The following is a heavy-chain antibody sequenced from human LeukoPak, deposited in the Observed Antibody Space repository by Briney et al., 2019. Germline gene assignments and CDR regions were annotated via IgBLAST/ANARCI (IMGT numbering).Heavy chain of an antibody. J-gene: IGHJ5*02. CDR2: ISGSGGST. CDR1: GFTFSSYA. V-gene: IGHV3-23*01. Sequence: GGSLKLSCAASGFTFSSYAMRWVRQAPGKGLEWVSGISGSGGSTSYADSVKGRFTVSRDNSKNTLYLQMSSLRAEDTALYYCAKRSGYDFWSGFDPWGQGTLVIVSS. D-gene: IGHD3-3*01. CDR3: AKRSGYDFWSGFDP.